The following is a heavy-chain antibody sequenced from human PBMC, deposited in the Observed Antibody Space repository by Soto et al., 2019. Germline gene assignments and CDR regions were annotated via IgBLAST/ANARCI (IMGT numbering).Heavy chain of an antibody. Sequence: GGSLRLSCAASGFTFSSYGMHWVRQAPGKGLEWVAVIWYDGSNKYYADSVKGRFTISRDNSKNTLYLQMNSLRAEDTAVYYCAKVSADLDYGDYGGDYYYGMDVWGQGTTVTVSS. CDR3: AKVSADLDYGDYGGDYYYGMDV. V-gene: IGHV3-33*06. D-gene: IGHD4-17*01. CDR1: GFTFSSYG. J-gene: IGHJ6*02. CDR2: IWYDGSNK.